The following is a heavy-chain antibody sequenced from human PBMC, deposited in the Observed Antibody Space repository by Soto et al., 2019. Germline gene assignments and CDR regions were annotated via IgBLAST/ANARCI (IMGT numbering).Heavy chain of an antibody. V-gene: IGHV3-74*01. Sequence: GYLRVSCAASVFTISRYWMHWVSQAPGKGLMWVSRISSDGSSTSYADSVKGRFTISRDNSKNTLYLQMNSLRADDTAVYYCARDRIPTGMDVWGQGTTVTVSS. CDR3: ARDRIPTGMDV. CDR2: ISSDGSST. J-gene: IGHJ6*02. CDR1: VFTISRYW.